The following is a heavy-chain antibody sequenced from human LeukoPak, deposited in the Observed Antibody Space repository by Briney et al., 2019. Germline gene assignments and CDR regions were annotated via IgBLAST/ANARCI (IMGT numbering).Heavy chain of an antibody. CDR3: AKDIVVVVAATPDWYFDL. V-gene: IGHV3-7*01. J-gene: IGHJ2*01. Sequence: GGSLRLSCAASGFTFSDYWMSWVRQAPGKGLQWVANIKPDGSEKYYVDSVKGRFTISRDNAKNSLYLQINSLRAEDTAVYYCAKDIVVVVAATPDWYFDLWGRGTLVTVSS. D-gene: IGHD2-15*01. CDR2: IKPDGSEK. CDR1: GFTFSDYW.